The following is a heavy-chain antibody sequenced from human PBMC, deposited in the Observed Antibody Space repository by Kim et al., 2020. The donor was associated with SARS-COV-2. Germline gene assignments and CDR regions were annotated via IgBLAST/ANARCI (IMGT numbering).Heavy chain of an antibody. J-gene: IGHJ4*02. CDR2: ISSSGGSI. CDR1: GFTFSSYA. V-gene: IGHV3-23*01. D-gene: IGHD2-2*01. Sequence: GGSLRLSCAASGFTFSSYAMSWVRQAPGKGLEWVSGISSSGGSIHYADSVKGRFTISRDNSKNTLYLQMNRLKAEDTAVYYCAKGWEDIVVVPGDNWGQGTLVTVSS. CDR3: AKGWEDIVVVPGDN.